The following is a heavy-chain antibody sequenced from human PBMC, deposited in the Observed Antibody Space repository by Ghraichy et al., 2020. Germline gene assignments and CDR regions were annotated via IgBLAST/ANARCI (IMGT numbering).Heavy chain of an antibody. J-gene: IGHJ4*02. V-gene: IGHV3-23*01. CDR3: SKADSGGESAWEKYYFDY. CDR2: ISDSGDNT. D-gene: IGHD2-15*01. CDR1: GFTFSSYA. Sequence: GGSLRLSCAASGFTFSSYAMSWVRQAPGKGLEWVSTISDSGDNTYYADSVKGRFAISRDNSRNTLYLQMNSLRAEDTALFYCSKADSGGESAWEKYYFDYWGQGTLVTVSS.